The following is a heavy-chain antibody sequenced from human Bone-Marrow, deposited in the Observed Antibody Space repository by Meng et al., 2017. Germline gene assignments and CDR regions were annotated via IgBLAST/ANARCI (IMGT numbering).Heavy chain of an antibody. CDR3: ARDRAMITTWYVQANYFYGMDV. CDR1: GFTFSSYD. J-gene: IGHJ6*02. Sequence: GESLKISCAASGFTFSSYDMHWVRQATGKGLEWVSAIGTAGDTYYPGSVKGRFTISRDKNTLYLQMNSLRAEDTAVYYCARDRAMITTWYVQANYFYGMDVWGQGTTVTVSS. CDR2: IGTAGDT. V-gene: IGHV3-13*01. D-gene: IGHD6-13*01.